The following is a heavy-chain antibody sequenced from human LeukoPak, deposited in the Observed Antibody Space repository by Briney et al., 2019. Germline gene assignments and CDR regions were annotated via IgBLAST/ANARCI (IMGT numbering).Heavy chain of an antibody. V-gene: IGHV4-59*01. CDR3: GREGAGTDGFRYIDV. CDR1: GGSISGYY. CDR2: IYYGGST. D-gene: IGHD3-10*01. Sequence: SETLSLTCTVSGGSISGYYWTWIRQPPGKGLEWIGYIYYGGSTNYNPSLESRVTISVDTSNNQFSLKLTSVTAADTAVYYCGREGAGTDGFRYIDVWDKGTTVIVSS. J-gene: IGHJ6*03.